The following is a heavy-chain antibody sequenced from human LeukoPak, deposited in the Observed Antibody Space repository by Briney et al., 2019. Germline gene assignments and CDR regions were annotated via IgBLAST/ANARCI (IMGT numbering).Heavy chain of an antibody. J-gene: IGHJ4*02. CDR3: ARDSIWVARPEGNFDF. Sequence: GGSLRLSCAASGFTFSDYYMSWIRQAPGKGLEWVSYITSSGNTIYYADSVKGRFTISRDNAKNSLYLQMNSLRAEDTAVYYCARDSIWVARPEGNFDFWGQGTLVTVSS. D-gene: IGHD6-6*01. V-gene: IGHV3-11*01. CDR1: GFTFSDYY. CDR2: ITSSGNTI.